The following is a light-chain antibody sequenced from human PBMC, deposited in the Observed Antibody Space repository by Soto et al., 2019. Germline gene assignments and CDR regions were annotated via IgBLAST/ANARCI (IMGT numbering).Light chain of an antibody. CDR2: EVS. CDR3: TSYAGDTSLGV. V-gene: IGLV2-8*01. CDR1: SSDVGGYNY. J-gene: IGLJ3*02. Sequence: QSVLTQPPSASGSPGQSVTISCTGTSSDVGGYNYVSWYQQHPGKAPNLMIYEVSKRPSGVPDRFSGSKSGNTASLTVSGLQAEDEADYYCTSYAGDTSLGVLGGGTKVTVL.